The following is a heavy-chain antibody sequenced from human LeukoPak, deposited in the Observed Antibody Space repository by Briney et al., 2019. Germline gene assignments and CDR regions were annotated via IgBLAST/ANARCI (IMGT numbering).Heavy chain of an antibody. CDR1: GFTFDVYA. V-gene: IGHV3-9*01. CDR2: ISWNSGTI. D-gene: IGHD6-13*01. CDR3: AKGMAAAGTDAFDI. Sequence: PGRSLRLSCAASGFTFDVYAMHWVRQAPGKGLEWVSGISWNSGTIDYTDSVKGRFTISRDNAKNSLYLQMNSLRAEDTALYYCAKGMAAAGTDAFDIWGQGTMVTVPS. J-gene: IGHJ3*02.